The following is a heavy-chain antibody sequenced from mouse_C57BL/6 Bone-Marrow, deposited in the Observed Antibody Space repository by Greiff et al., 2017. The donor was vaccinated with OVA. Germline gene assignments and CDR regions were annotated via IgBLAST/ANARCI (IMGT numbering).Heavy chain of an antibody. V-gene: IGHV5-4*01. J-gene: IGHJ4*01. CDR3: ARDVVTTGAVDY. CDR1: GFTFSSYA. Sequence: EVKLMESGAGLVKPGGSLKLSCAASGFTFSSYAMSWVRQTPEKRLEWVATISDGGSYTYYPDNVKGRFTIPRDNAKNNLYLQMCHLKTKDTAMDYCARDVVTTGAVDYWGQGTSVTVSA. D-gene: IGHD2-2*01. CDR2: ISDGGSYT.